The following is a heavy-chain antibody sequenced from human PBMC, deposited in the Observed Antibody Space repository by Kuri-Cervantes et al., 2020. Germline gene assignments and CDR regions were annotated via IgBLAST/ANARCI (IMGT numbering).Heavy chain of an antibody. J-gene: IGHJ4*02. D-gene: IGHD6-13*01. CDR3: ARVGIAAAGPYYFDY. V-gene: IGHV3-30-3*01. Sequence: SCAASGFTFSNAWMSWVRQAPGKGLEWVAVISYDGSNKYYADSVKGRFTISRDNSKNTLYLQMNSLRAEDTAVYYCARVGIAAAGPYYFDYWGQGTLVTVSS. CDR1: GFTFSNAW. CDR2: ISYDGSNK.